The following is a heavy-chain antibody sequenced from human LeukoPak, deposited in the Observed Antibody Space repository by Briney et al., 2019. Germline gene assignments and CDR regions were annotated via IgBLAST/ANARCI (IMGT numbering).Heavy chain of an antibody. J-gene: IGHJ5*02. V-gene: IGHV3-64*01. CDR2: ITLDGIST. D-gene: IGHD4-17*01. CDR3: AKDRTTVTTGWFDP. CDR1: GFPFRSYA. Sequence: GGSLRLSCAASGFPFRSYAMHWVRQAPGKGLEYVSAITLDGISTYYANSVKGRFTISRDNSKNTLYLQMNSLRAEDTAVYYCAKDRTTVTTGWFDPWGQGTLVTVSS.